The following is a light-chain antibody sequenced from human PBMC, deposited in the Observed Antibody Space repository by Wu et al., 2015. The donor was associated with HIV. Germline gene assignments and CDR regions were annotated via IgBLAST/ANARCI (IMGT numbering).Light chain of an antibody. V-gene: IGKV3-15*01. CDR2: GAS. CDR3: QQYRDWSWT. Sequence: EIVMTQSPATLSVSPGERATLSCRTSQTVGSNLAWYQQKPGQTPRLLIYGASTRATGISARFSGSGSGTAFTLTISSLQSEDYAVYYCQQYRDWSWTFGQGTKVEI. J-gene: IGKJ1*01. CDR1: QTVGSN.